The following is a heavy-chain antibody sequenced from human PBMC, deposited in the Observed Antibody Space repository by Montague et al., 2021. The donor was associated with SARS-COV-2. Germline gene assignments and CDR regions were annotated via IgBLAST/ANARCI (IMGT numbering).Heavy chain of an antibody. D-gene: IGHD3-10*01. CDR2: IFYDGST. V-gene: IGHV4-39*01. Sequence: SETLSPTCIVSGGSISSRTYYWGWIRQPPGKGLEWIGSIFYDGSTYYNPSLKSRVTISVDTSKNQLSLNLSSVTAADTAVYYCARHGPNDYYHSRYFDLWGRGTLVTVSS. CDR1: GGSISSRTYY. CDR3: ARHGPNDYYHSRYFDL. J-gene: IGHJ2*01.